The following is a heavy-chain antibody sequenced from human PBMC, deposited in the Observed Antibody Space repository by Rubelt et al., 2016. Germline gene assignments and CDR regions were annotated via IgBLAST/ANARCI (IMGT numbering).Heavy chain of an antibody. CDR1: GGSISSSNW. D-gene: IGHD1-1*01. CDR2: IYHSGST. CDR3: ARGTTARRTYFDY. Sequence: QVQLQESGPGLVKPSGTLSLTCAVSGGSISSSNWWSWVRQPPGKGLEWIGEIYHSGSTNYNPSLKSRVTISVDTSKNQFALKLISVTAADTAVYYCARGTTARRTYFDYWGQGTLVTVSS. J-gene: IGHJ4*02. V-gene: IGHV4-4*02.